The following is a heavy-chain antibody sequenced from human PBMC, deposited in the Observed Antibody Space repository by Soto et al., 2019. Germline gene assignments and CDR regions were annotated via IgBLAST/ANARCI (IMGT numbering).Heavy chain of an antibody. V-gene: IGHV5-51*01. D-gene: IGHD2-21*01. CDR3: AILSCGGKYPYGMDF. Sequence: PGESLKISCKGSGYSFTNYWIGWVRQMPGKGLEWMGIIYPGDSETRHSPSFQGQVTISADKSISTAYLQWSSLKASDTAMYYCAILSCGGKYPYGMDFWCQGTMVTVSS. CDR1: GYSFTNYW. J-gene: IGHJ6*02. CDR2: IYPGDSET.